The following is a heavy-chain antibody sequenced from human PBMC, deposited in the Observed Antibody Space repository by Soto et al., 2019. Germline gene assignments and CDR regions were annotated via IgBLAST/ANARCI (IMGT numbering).Heavy chain of an antibody. CDR2: IIPIFGTA. V-gene: IGHV1-69*01. D-gene: IGHD3-22*01. J-gene: IGHJ3*02. CDR1: GGTFSSYA. CDR3: ASPTMIVVGDAFDI. Sequence: QVQLVQSGAEVKKPGSSVKVSCKASGGTFSSYAISWVRQAPGQGLEWMGGIIPIFGTANYAQKFQGIVTITADDSTSTAYMELSSLRSEDTAVYYCASPTMIVVGDAFDIWGQGTMVTVSS.